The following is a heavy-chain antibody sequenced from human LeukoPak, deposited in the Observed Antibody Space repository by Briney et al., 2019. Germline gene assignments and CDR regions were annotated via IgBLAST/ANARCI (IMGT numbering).Heavy chain of an antibody. CDR3: ARTKYSSSWYGSFGEFDY. CDR1: GGTFSSYA. D-gene: IGHD6-13*01. Sequence: SVKVSCKASGGTFSSYAISWVRQAPGQGLEWMGGIIPIFGTANYAQKFQGRVTITADESTSTAYMELTSLRSEDTAVYYCARTKYSSSWYGSFGEFDYWGQGTLVTVSS. CDR2: IIPIFGTA. V-gene: IGHV1-69*13. J-gene: IGHJ4*02.